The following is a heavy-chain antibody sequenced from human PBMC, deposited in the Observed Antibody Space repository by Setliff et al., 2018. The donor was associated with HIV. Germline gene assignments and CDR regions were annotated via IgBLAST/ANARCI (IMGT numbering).Heavy chain of an antibody. J-gene: IGHJ3*02. CDR3: ARAGGGATDQAFDI. D-gene: IGHD2-2*01. CDR1: GYTFTSYF. Sequence: ASVKVSCKAFGYTFTSYFLHWVRQAPGQGLEWLGIIDPNGGATNNAQKLQGRLTVTTDTSTGTLYMELRNNRSDDSAVYYCARAGGGATDQAFDICGQGTMVTVSS. V-gene: IGHV1-46*01. CDR2: IDPNGGAT.